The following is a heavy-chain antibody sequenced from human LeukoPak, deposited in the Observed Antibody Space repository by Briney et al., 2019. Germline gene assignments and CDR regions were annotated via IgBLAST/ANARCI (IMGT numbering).Heavy chain of an antibody. CDR2: ISGSGGST. J-gene: IGHJ3*02. CDR1: GFTFSSYA. Sequence: PGGSLRLSCAASGFTFSSYAMSWVRQAPGKGLEWVSAISGSGGSTYYADSVKGRFTISRDNAKSSLYLQMNSLRAEDTAVYYCARDDIASSGAFDTWGQGTMVTVSS. CDR3: ARDDIASSGAFDT. D-gene: IGHD2-2*01. V-gene: IGHV3-23*01.